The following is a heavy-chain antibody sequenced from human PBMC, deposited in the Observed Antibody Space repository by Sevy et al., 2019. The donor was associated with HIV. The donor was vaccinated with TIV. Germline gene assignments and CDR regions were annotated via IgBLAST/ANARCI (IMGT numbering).Heavy chain of an antibody. CDR2: IKQDGSEK. Sequence: GGSLRLSCAASGFTFSSYWMSWVRQAPGKGLEWAANIKQDGSEKYYVDSVKGRFTISRDNAKNSLYLQMNSLRAEDTAVYYCAREGGSHYYYYYGMDVWGQGTTVTVSS. V-gene: IGHV3-7*01. CDR1: GFTFSSYW. D-gene: IGHD1-26*01. J-gene: IGHJ6*02. CDR3: AREGGSHYYYYYGMDV.